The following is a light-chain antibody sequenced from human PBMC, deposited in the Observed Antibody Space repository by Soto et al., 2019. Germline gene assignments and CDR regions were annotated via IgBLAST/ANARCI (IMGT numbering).Light chain of an antibody. J-gene: IGKJ1*01. V-gene: IGKV3-20*01. CDR1: QSVSSN. Sequence: IVMTQSPATLSVSTGERATLSCRASQSVSSNLAWYQQKPGQAPRLLIYGASTRATGIPDRISGSGSGTDFTLTISRLEPEDFAVYYCQQYGGSPRTFGQGTKVDIK. CDR3: QQYGGSPRT. CDR2: GAS.